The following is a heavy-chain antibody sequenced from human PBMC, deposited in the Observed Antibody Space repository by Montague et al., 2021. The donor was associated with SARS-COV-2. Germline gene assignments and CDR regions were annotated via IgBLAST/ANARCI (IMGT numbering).Heavy chain of an antibody. CDR3: AKDSYYYGLGYGMDV. J-gene: IGHJ6*02. CDR1: GFTFSNSA. V-gene: IGHV3-23*01. CDR2: SSGSDGGT. Sequence: SLRLSCAASGFTFSNSAMNRVRQAPGKGLEWVSGSSGSDGGTHYADSVKGRFTISRDNSKNVLYLQMDSLRAEDTALYYCAKDSYYYGLGYGMDVWGQGTTVTVPS. D-gene: IGHD3-10*01.